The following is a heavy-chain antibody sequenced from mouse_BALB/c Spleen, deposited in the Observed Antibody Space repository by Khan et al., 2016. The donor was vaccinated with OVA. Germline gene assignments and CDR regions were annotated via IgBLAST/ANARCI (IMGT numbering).Heavy chain of an antibody. CDR2: IFPNTGDT. CDR3: ARAGYGSFGF. Sequence: VQLQQPGPELVKPGASVKISCKASGYTFTDYNMDWVRQSQGKSLEWIGYIFPNTGDTGYNQKFKTKATLTVDSSSSTAYMELRSLTSDDSAVYFCARAGYGSFGFWGQGTLVTVSA. V-gene: IGHV1S29*02. CDR1: GYTFTDYN. J-gene: IGHJ3*01. D-gene: IGHD1-2*01.